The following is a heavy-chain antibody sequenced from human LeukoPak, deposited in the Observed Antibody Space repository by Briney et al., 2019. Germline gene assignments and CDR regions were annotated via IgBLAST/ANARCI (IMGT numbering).Heavy chain of an antibody. CDR1: GFTFSSYA. CDR3: AKDQYYDSSGYDY. V-gene: IGHV3-23*01. Sequence: WASLRLSCAASGFTFSSYAMSWVRQAPGKGLEWVSAISGSGGSTYYADSVKGRFTISRDNSKNTLYLQMNSLRAEDTAVYYCAKDQYYDSSGYDYWGQGTLVTVSS. CDR2: ISGSGGST. D-gene: IGHD3-22*01. J-gene: IGHJ4*02.